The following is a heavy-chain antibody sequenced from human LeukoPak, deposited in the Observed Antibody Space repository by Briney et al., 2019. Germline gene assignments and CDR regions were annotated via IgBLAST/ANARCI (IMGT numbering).Heavy chain of an antibody. CDR3: ARDWPYYCDGSAYYNAFDI. Sequence: PSETLSLTCTVSGVSISSVGYYWSWIRQYPGKGLEWIGYISYSGNTYYNPSLKSRVSISVDTSKTQFSLNLSSVTAADTALYYCARDWPYYCDGSAYYNAFDIWGQGTMVTVSS. CDR2: ISYSGNT. V-gene: IGHV4-31*03. D-gene: IGHD3-22*01. CDR1: GVSISSVGYY. J-gene: IGHJ3*02.